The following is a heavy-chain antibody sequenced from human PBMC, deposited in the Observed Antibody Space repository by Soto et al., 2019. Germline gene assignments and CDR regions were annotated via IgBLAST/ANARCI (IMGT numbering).Heavy chain of an antibody. V-gene: IGHV5-51*01. D-gene: IGHD2-2*01. CDR1: GYSFTSHW. CDR3: ARVYYCSSSSCSKGNYLDS. Sequence: GESLKISCKGSGYSFTSHWIGWVRQMPGKGLEWMGIIYPGDSDTRYRPSFQGQVTISADKYIRTAYLQWSSLKASDTAMYYCARVYYCSSSSCSKGNYLDSWGQGTLVTVSS. J-gene: IGHJ4*02. CDR2: IYPGDSDT.